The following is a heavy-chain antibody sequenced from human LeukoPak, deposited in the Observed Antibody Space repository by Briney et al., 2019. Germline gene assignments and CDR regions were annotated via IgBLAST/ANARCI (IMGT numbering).Heavy chain of an antibody. CDR2: IYYSGST. CDR1: GGSISSYY. V-gene: IGHV4-59*01. CDR3: ARGPLMEIQLWVRENYYGMDV. J-gene: IGHJ6*02. Sequence: SETLSLTCTVSGGSISSYYWSWIRQPPGKGLEWTGYIYYSGSTNYNPSLKSRVTISVDTSKNQFSLKLSSVTAADTAVYYCARGPLMEIQLWVRENYYGMDVWGQGTTVTVSS. D-gene: IGHD5-18*01.